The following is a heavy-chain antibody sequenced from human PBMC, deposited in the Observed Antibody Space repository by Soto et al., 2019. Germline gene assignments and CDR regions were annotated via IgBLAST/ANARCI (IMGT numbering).Heavy chain of an antibody. V-gene: IGHV3-11*06. D-gene: IGHD1-1*01. CDR1: GFTFSDYY. CDR2: SSDSGTFT. J-gene: IGHJ4*02. CDR3: FRSGYNYNLHLY. Sequence: GSLRLSCAASGFTFSDYYMSWIRQAPGKGLEWLSYSSDSGTFTRYADSVKGRFSISRDNAKNSLYLQINSLRGEDTAIYYCFRSGYNYNLHLYSCQTPPVTDS.